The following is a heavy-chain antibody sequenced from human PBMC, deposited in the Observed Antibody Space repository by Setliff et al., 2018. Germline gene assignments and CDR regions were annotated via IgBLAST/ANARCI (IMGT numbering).Heavy chain of an antibody. CDR3: ARMSGFQYMDV. CDR1: GGSIGSHN. J-gene: IGHJ6*03. CDR2: IYTSGDT. Sequence: SETLSLTCTVSGGSIGSHNWVWIRQPAGRGLEWIGRIYTSGDTNYNPSLKSRLTMSLDTSKNQISLNLSSVTAADTAVYYCARMSGFQYMDVWGKGTTVTVSS. D-gene: IGHD3-3*01. V-gene: IGHV4-4*07.